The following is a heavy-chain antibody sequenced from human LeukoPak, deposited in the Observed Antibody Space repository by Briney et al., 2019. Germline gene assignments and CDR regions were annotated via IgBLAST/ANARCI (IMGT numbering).Heavy chain of an antibody. CDR3: AREGHYYDSSGYYHNPIDY. Sequence: SQTLSLTCAVSGGSISSGGYSWSWIRQPPGKGLEWIGYIYHSGSTYYNPSLKSRVTISVDRSKNQFSLKLSSVTAADTAVCYCAREGHYYDSSGYYHNPIDYWGQGTLVTVSS. CDR2: IYHSGST. D-gene: IGHD3-22*01. CDR1: GGSISSGGYS. J-gene: IGHJ4*02. V-gene: IGHV4-30-2*01.